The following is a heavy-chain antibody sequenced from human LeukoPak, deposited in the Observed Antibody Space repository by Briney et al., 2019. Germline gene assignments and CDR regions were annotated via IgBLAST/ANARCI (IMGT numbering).Heavy chain of an antibody. CDR3: ARGGPNKSGWTLDY. J-gene: IGHJ4*02. CDR1: GGTFSSYA. V-gene: IGHV1-69*06. D-gene: IGHD6-19*01. Sequence: EASVKVSCKASGGTFSSYAISWVRQAPGQGLEWMGGIIPIFGTANYAQKFQGRVTITWDTSATTAYLELSSLRSEDTAVYYCARGGPNKSGWTLDYWGQGTLVTVSP. CDR2: IIPIFGTA.